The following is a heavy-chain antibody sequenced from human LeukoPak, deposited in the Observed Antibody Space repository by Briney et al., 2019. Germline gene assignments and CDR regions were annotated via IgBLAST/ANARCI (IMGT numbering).Heavy chain of an antibody. Sequence: ETLSLTCAVYGGSFSGYYWSWVRQPPGKGLEWVSAISGSGGSTYYADSVKGRFTISRDNSKKTLFLQMSSLRAEDTAVYFCVKAGVEDDWYFDLWGRGTLVTVSS. D-gene: IGHD3-3*01. J-gene: IGHJ2*01. CDR3: VKAGVEDDWYFDL. CDR1: GGSFSGYY. V-gene: IGHV3-23*01. CDR2: ISGSGGST.